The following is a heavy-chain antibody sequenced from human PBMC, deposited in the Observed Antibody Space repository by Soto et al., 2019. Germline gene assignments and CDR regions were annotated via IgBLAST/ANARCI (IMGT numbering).Heavy chain of an antibody. CDR1: GGSFSGYY. CDR2: INHSGST. V-gene: IGHV4-34*01. Sequence: PSETLSLTCAVYGGSFSGYYCSWIRQPPGKGLEWSGEINHSGSTNYNPSLKSRVTISVDTSKNQFSLKLSSVTAADTAVYYCARKGSSWYFAGWFDPWGQGTLVTVSS. D-gene: IGHD6-13*01. J-gene: IGHJ5*02. CDR3: ARKGSSWYFAGWFDP.